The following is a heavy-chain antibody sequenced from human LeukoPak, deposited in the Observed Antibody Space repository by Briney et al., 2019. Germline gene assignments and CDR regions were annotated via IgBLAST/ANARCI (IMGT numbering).Heavy chain of an antibody. J-gene: IGHJ4*02. D-gene: IGHD4-23*01. CDR2: IYYSGST. CDR1: GGSISSGDYY. CDR3: ARGKLYGGNDPYYFDY. V-gene: IGHV4-30-4*08. Sequence: SETLSLTCTVSGGSISSGDYYWSWIRQPPGKGLEWIGYIYYSGSTYYNPSLKSRVTISVDTSKNQFSLKLSSVTAADTAAYYCARGKLYGGNDPYYFDYWGQGTLVTVSS.